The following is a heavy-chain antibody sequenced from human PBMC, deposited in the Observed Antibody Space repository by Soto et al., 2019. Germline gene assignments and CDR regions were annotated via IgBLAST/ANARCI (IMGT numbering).Heavy chain of an antibody. D-gene: IGHD1-26*01. CDR3: ARDSHNSFTVGANYFDY. CDR1: GGTFSSYA. Sequence: SVKVSCKASGGTFSSYALRWVRQAPGQGLEWMGVIIPIFGTANYAQKFQGRVTITADESTSTAYMELSSLRSEDTAVYYCARDSHNSFTVGANYFDYWGQGTLVTVSS. V-gene: IGHV1-69*13. CDR2: IIPIFGTA. J-gene: IGHJ4*02.